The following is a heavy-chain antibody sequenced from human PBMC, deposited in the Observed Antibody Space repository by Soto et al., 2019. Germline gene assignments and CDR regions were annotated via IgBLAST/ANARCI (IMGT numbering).Heavy chain of an antibody. J-gene: IGHJ6*02. Sequence: GESLKISCAASGFTFSSYSMNWVRQAPGKGLEWVSSISSSSSYIYYADSVKGRFTISRDNAKNSLYLQMNSLRAEDTAVYYCARDLNWNYYYYYGMDVWGQGTTVTVSS. CDR1: GFTFSSYS. CDR2: ISSSSSYI. CDR3: ARDLNWNYYYYYGMDV. D-gene: IGHD1-1*01. V-gene: IGHV3-21*01.